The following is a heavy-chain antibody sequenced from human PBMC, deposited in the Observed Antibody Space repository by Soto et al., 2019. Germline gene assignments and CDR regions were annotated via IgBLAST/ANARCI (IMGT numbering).Heavy chain of an antibody. CDR2: IYPGDSDT. V-gene: IGHV5-51*01. CDR3: ARAGYSSSWYWSTYYGMDV. J-gene: IGHJ6*02. Sequence: PGESLKISCKGSGYSFTSYWIGWVRQMPGKGLEWMGIIYPGDSDTRYGPSFQGQVTISADKSISTAYLQWSSLKASDTAMYYCARAGYSSSWYWSTYYGMDVWGQGTTVTV. D-gene: IGHD6-13*01. CDR1: GYSFTSYW.